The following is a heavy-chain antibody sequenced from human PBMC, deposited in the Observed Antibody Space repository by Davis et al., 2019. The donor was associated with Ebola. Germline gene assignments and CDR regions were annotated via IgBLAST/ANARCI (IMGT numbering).Heavy chain of an antibody. D-gene: IGHD2-2*01. Sequence: PGGSLRLSCAASGFTFSSYCMHWVRQAPGKGLVWVSRINSDGSSTSYADSVKGRFTISRDNAKHTLYLQMDSLRAEDTAVYYCARDHCSSTSCYARSLYYYYGMDVWGQGTTVTVSS. CDR2: INSDGSST. CDR3: ARDHCSSTSCYARSLYYYYGMDV. V-gene: IGHV3-74*01. J-gene: IGHJ6*02. CDR1: GFTFSSYC.